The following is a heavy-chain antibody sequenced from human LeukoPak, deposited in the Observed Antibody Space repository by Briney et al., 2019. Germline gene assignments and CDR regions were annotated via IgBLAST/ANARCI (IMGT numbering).Heavy chain of an antibody. CDR3: ARSWETQLGFDY. J-gene: IGHJ4*02. CDR1: GYTFTSYV. D-gene: IGHD2-2*01. CDR2: ISAYNGNT. V-gene: IGHV1-18*04. Sequence: GASVKLSCKASGYTFTSYVISWVRQAPGHELECMGWISAYNGNTNYAQRVQGRVTMTTDTSTSTAYMELRSLRSDDTAVYYCARSWETQLGFDYWGQGTLVTVSS.